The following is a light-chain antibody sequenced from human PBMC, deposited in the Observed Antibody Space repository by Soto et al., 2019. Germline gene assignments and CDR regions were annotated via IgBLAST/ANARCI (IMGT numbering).Light chain of an antibody. Sequence: DIQVTQSPSSLSASVGDRVTITCQASDDIINSLNWYQQKPGKAPKLLIHDASILQTGVPSRFSGGGSGTDFTFTITSLQTEDIATYSCQQYDILPITFGGGTKVEIK. CDR3: QQYDILPIT. CDR2: DAS. CDR1: DDIINS. J-gene: IGKJ4*01. V-gene: IGKV1-33*01.